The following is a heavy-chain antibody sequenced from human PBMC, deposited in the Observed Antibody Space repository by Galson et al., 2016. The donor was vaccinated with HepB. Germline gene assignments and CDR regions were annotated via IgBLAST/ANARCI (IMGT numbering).Heavy chain of an antibody. V-gene: IGHV3-13*01. D-gene: IGHD2-15*01. CDR3: ARPLPNVGYGMDV. CDR1: GFSFSNYD. J-gene: IGHJ6*02. CDR2: IYTAGDT. Sequence: SLRLSCAASGFSFSNYDMYWVRQAPGKGLEWVSSIYTAGDTYYEDSVKGRFTISRHNSKNTLYLQMNSLRTEDTAVYYCARPLPNVGYGMDVWGQGTTVTVSS.